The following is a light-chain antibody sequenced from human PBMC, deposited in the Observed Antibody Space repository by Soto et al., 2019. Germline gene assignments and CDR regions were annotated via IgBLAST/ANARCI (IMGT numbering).Light chain of an antibody. CDR3: QSYDSSLSRV. J-gene: IGLJ1*01. CDR1: GSNNIGAGYD. V-gene: IGLV1-40*01. Sequence: QSVLTQPPSVSGAPGQTITISCTGSGSNNIGAGYDVHWYRQLPGTAPKLLLYGDNNRPSGVPDRFSASKSGTSASLAITGLQAEDEADYYCQSYDSSLSRVFGTGTKLPS. CDR2: GDN.